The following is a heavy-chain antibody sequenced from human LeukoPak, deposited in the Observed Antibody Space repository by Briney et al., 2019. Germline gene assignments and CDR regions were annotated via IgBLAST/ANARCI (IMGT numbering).Heavy chain of an antibody. CDR3: ARMHSSGYSSPCNWFDP. CDR2: ISAYNANT. J-gene: IGHJ5*02. CDR1: GYTFTSYG. Sequence: GASVKVSCKTSGYTFTSYGISWVRQAPGQGLEWMGWISAYNANTKYAQKVQGRVTMTTDTSTNTAYMELRSLRSDDTAVYYCARMHSSGYSSPCNWFDPWGQGTLVTVSS. D-gene: IGHD3-22*01. V-gene: IGHV1-18*01.